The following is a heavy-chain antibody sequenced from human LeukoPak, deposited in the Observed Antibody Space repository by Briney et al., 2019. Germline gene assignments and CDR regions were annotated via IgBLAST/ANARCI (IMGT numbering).Heavy chain of an antibody. Sequence: GGSLRLSCAASGFTFSNAWMSWVRQAPGKGLEWVGRIKSKTDGGTTDYAAPVKGRFTISRDDSKNTLYLQMNSLKTEDTAVYYCTTLDQYYYDSSGYPNADYWGQGTLVTVSS. CDR2: IKSKTDGGTT. V-gene: IGHV3-15*01. J-gene: IGHJ4*02. D-gene: IGHD3-22*01. CDR3: TTLDQYYYDSSGYPNADY. CDR1: GFTFSNAW.